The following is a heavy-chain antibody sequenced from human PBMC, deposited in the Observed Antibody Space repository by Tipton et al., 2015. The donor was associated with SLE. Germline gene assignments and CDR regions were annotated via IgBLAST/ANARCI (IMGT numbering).Heavy chain of an antibody. D-gene: IGHD7-27*01. CDR2: IYYRGNT. J-gene: IGHJ4*02. Sequence: TLSLTCTVSGASISSGGYYWSWIRQHPGKGLEWIGHIYYRGNTYYNPSLKSRVNISVDPSENKFSLSLRSVTAADSAVYYCARGGNWDFDYWGQGTVVTVSS. CDR3: ARGGNWDFDY. CDR1: GASISSGGYY. V-gene: IGHV4-31*03.